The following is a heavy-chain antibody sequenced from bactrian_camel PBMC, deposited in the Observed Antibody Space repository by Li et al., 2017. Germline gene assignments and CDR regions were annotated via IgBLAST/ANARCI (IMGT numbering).Heavy chain of an antibody. D-gene: IGHD3*01. CDR2: IDGNGRYT. V-gene: IGHV3S6*01. CDR1: GFTFSSYW. J-gene: IGHJ4*01. Sequence: VQLVESGGDLVQPGGSLRLSCAASGFTFSSYWMYWVRQAPGKGLEWVSAIDGNGRYTSYADSVKGRFTISQDYAKYILYLQMDNLKPEDTGMYYCAADLSDYDCYEGSWPDLVDEYHQWGQGTQVTVS. CDR3: AADLSDYDCYEGSWPDLVDEYHQ.